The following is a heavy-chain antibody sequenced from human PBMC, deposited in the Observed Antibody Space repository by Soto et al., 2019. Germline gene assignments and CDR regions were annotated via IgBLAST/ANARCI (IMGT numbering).Heavy chain of an antibody. D-gene: IGHD2-21*01. CDR1: GGSFSGYY. Sequence: SETLSLTCAVYGGSFSGYYWSWIRQPPGKGLEWIGEINHSGSTNYNPSLKSRVTISVDTSKNQFSLKLSSVTAADTAVYYCARGPWGLAKNWGQGTLVTVSS. V-gene: IGHV4-34*01. CDR3: ARGPWGLAKN. J-gene: IGHJ4*02. CDR2: INHSGST.